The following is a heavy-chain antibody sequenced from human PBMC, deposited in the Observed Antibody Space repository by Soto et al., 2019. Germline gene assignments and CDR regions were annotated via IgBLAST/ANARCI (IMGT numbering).Heavy chain of an antibody. D-gene: IGHD3-22*01. J-gene: IGHJ4*02. Sequence: SETLSLTCTVSGGSISSGGYYWSWIRQHPGKGLEWIGYIYYSGSTYYNPPLKSRVTISVDTSKNQFSLKLSSVTAADTAVYYCAREYRNNYYDSSGYVGYYFDYWGQGTLVTVSS. CDR3: AREYRNNYYDSSGYVGYYFDY. CDR2: IYYSGST. V-gene: IGHV4-31*03. CDR1: GGSISSGGYY.